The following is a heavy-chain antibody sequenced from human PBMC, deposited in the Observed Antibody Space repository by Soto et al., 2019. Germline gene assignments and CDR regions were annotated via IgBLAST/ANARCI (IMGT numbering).Heavy chain of an antibody. CDR3: ARSSYYYDSSGYFFSWFDP. D-gene: IGHD3-22*01. J-gene: IGHJ5*02. Sequence: PSDTLSLTCTISGDSIGTHYWSWIRQPPWKGLEWIGYIYYTGSTKFNPSLQSRVTMSVDTSKNQFSLRLSSVTAADTAVYYCARSSYYYDSSGYFFSWFDPWGQGTLVTVS. CDR1: GDSIGTHY. V-gene: IGHV4-59*08. CDR2: IYYTGST.